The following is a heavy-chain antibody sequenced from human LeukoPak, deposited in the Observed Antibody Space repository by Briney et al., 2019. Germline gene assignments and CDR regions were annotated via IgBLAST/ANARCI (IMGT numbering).Heavy chain of an antibody. CDR2: IKQDESEK. J-gene: IGHJ4*02. V-gene: IGHV3-7*04. D-gene: IGHD2-15*01. CDR3: ARPRAYCSGGSCFPPDY. Sequence: GGSLRLSCAASGFTFSNFWMSWVRQAPGKGLEGVANIKQDESEKYYGASVKGRFTISRDNAKNSLYLQMNSLRAEDTAVYYCARPRAYCSGGSCFPPDYWGQGTLITVSS. CDR1: GFTFSNFW.